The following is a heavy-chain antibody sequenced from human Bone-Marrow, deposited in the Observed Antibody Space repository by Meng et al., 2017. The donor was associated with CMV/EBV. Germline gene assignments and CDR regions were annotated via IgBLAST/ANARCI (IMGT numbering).Heavy chain of an antibody. D-gene: IGHD2-2*02. CDR2: IIPILGTA. J-gene: IGHJ6*02. CDR3: ARAVVVPAAINYYYGMDV. V-gene: IGHV1-69*05. Sequence: SVKVSCKASGGTFSSYAISWVRQAPGQGLEWMGGIIPILGTANYAQKFQGRVTTTTDEFTSTAYMELSSLRSEDTAVYYCARAVVVPAAINYYYGMDVWGQGTTVTVSS. CDR1: GGTFSSYA.